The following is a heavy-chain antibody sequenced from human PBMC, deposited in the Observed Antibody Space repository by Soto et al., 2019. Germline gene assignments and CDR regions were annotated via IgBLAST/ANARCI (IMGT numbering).Heavy chain of an antibody. D-gene: IGHD2-2*02. CDR2: ISAYSSPI. J-gene: IGHJ3*02. V-gene: IGHV3-21*06. CDR1: GFTFSSYS. CDR3: VRGGRGYTRDDVFDI. Sequence: EVQLVESGGGLVKPGGSLRLSCVDSGFTFSSYSMNWVRQAPGKGLEWVSSISAYSSPIFYADSVKGRFTISRDNAKNSLYLQMNNLRAGDTAVYYCVRGGRGYTRDDVFDIWGQGTMVTVSS.